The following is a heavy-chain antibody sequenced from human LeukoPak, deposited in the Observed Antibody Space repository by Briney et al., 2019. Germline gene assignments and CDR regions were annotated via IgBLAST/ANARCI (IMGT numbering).Heavy chain of an antibody. J-gene: IGHJ4*02. D-gene: IGHD3-10*01. CDR2: DYSSGST. V-gene: IGHV4-4*07. Sequence: PSETLSLTCIVFGGSINTYYWSWIRQPAGKGLEWIGRDYSSGSTNYNPSLESRVTMSVDTSKNRFSLKLSSVTAADTAVYYCARDGMVRGVSFDYWGQGTLVTVSS. CDR1: GGSINTYY. CDR3: ARDGMVRGVSFDY.